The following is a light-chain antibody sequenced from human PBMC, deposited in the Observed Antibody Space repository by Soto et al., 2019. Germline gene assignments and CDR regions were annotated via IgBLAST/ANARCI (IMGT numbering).Light chain of an antibody. Sequence: DVDMTQSPLSLPVTLGQPASISCRSRQSLVYSDGNTYLSWFQQRPGQSPRRLIYEVSNRESGVPDRFSGSGSGTDFTLKISRVEAEDVGVYYCMQGTHWPWTFGQGTKVEIK. CDR3: MQGTHWPWT. CDR1: QSLVYSDGNTY. V-gene: IGKV2-30*01. CDR2: EVS. J-gene: IGKJ1*01.